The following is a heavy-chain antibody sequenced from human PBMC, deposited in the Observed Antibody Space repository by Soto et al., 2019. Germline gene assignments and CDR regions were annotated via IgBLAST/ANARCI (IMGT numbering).Heavy chain of an antibody. CDR1: GYSFTSYW. Sequence: PGESLKISCKGSGYSFTSYWIARVRQMPGKGLEWMGIIYPRDSDTRYSPSFQGQITITADKSITTAYLQWSSLKASDTAMYYCASPVRTYSYGSLPHDAFDLWGQGTMVTVSS. J-gene: IGHJ3*01. CDR3: ASPVRTYSYGSLPHDAFDL. CDR2: IYPRDSDT. D-gene: IGHD5-18*01. V-gene: IGHV5-51*01.